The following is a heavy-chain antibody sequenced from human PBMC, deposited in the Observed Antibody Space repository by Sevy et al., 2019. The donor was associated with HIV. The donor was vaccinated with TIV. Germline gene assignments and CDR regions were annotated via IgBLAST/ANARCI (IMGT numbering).Heavy chain of an antibody. Sequence: SETLSLTCIVSGGSISSDSYYWGWIRQPPGKGLEWIGSIYYTGSTYYNPSLKSRLTISSDTSKNQFSLRLSSVTAADTSLYFCTGPSSLYYYYAMDVWGQVTTVTVSS. CDR2: IYYTGST. J-gene: IGHJ6*02. CDR1: GGSISSDSYY. V-gene: IGHV4-39*01. D-gene: IGHD3-10*01. CDR3: TGPSSLYYYYAMDV.